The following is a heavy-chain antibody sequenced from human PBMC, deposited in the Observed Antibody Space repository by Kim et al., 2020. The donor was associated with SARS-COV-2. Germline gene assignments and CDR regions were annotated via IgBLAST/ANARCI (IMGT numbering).Heavy chain of an antibody. D-gene: IGHD3-10*01. CDR3: ARDNPGGTMVRGLGDAFDN. CDR2: IYYSGST. J-gene: IGHJ3*02. CDR1: GGSISSGGYY. Sequence: SETLSLTCTVSGGSISSGGYYWSWIRQLPGKGLEWIGYIYYSGSTYYNPSLKSRVTISVDTSKNQFSLKLSSVTAADTAVYYCARDNPGGTMVRGLGDAFDNWGQGTMVTVSS. V-gene: IGHV4-31*03.